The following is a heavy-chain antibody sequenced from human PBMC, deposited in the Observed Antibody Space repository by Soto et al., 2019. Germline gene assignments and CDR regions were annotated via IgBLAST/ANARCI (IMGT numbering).Heavy chain of an antibody. D-gene: IGHD3-22*01. V-gene: IGHV3-48*03. CDR1: GFPFSNFE. Sequence: PGGSLTLSCAASGFPFSNFEMNWVRQAPGKGLEWISYISSSADTVYYADSVTGRFTTTRDNAEKSVYLQMNSLRVEDTAVYYCARVGATMIAFDVWGQGTMVTVSS. J-gene: IGHJ3*01. CDR3: ARVGATMIAFDV. CDR2: ISSSADTV.